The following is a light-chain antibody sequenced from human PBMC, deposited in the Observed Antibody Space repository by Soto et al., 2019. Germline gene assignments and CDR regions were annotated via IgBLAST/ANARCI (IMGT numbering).Light chain of an antibody. CDR3: CSYAGSSSPYV. J-gene: IGLJ1*01. Sequence: QSALTQPPSASGSPGQSVTISCTGTSGDVGGYNYVSWYQQHPGKAPQLMIYEVTKRPLGVPYRFSGSKSGNTAALTVSGLQAEDEADYYCCSYAGSSSPYVFGTGTKVTVL. CDR2: EVT. V-gene: IGLV2-8*01. CDR1: SGDVGGYNY.